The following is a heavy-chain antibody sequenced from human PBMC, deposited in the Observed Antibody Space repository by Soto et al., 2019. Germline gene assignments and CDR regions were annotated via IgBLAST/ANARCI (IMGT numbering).Heavy chain of an antibody. J-gene: IGHJ6*02. CDR2: IDPSDSYT. CDR3: ARLNTVTYYYYGMDV. D-gene: IGHD4-4*01. CDR1: GYSFTSYW. Sequence: PGESLKISCQGSGYSFTSYWISWVRQMPGKGLEWMGRIDPSDSYTNYSPSFQGHVTTSADKSISTAYPQWSSLKASDTAMYYCARLNTVTYYYYGMDVWGQGTTVTVSS. V-gene: IGHV5-10-1*01.